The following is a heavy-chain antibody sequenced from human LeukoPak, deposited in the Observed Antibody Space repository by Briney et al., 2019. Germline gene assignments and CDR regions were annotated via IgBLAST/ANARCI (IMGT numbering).Heavy chain of an antibody. CDR1: GFTVSSKY. CDR2: IYSGGST. D-gene: IGHD6-19*01. CDR3: AELPRSSGWYVGLDY. J-gene: IGHJ4*02. V-gene: IGHV3-53*01. Sequence: GGSLRLSCAASGFTVSSKYMSWVRQAPGKGLEWVSVIYSGGSTYYADSVKGRFTISRDNSKNTLYLQMSSLRAEDTAVYYCAELPRSSGWYVGLDYWGQGTLVTVSS.